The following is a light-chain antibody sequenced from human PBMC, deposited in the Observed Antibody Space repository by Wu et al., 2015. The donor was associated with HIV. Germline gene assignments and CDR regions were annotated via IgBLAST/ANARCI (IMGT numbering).Light chain of an antibody. CDR3: QQYASSPIT. CDR2: QAS. CDR1: QSVSSN. J-gene: IGKJ5*01. V-gene: IGKV3D-15*01. Sequence: EIVMTQSPATLSVSPGERATLSCRASQSVSSNLAWYQQKPGQAPRLLISQASTRAADIPDRFSATGSGTDFTLTIGRLDPEDFAVYFCQQYASSPITFGPGTRLELK.